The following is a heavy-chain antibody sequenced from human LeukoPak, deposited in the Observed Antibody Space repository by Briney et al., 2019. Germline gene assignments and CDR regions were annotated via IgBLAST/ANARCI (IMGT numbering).Heavy chain of an antibody. CDR3: AREVGGGAFDI. V-gene: IGHV3-7*01. CDR1: GFTFSSYW. Sequence: GGSLRPSCAASGFTFSSYWMSWVRQAPGKGLEWVANIKQDGSEKYYVDSVKGRFTISRDNAKNSLYLQMNSLRAEDTAVYYCAREVGGGAFDIWGQGTMVTVSS. D-gene: IGHD3-16*01. J-gene: IGHJ3*02. CDR2: IKQDGSEK.